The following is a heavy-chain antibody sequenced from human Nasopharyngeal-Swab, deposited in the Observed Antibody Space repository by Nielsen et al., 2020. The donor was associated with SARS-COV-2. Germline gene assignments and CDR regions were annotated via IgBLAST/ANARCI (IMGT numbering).Heavy chain of an antibody. J-gene: IGHJ3*01. Sequence: SETLSLTCTVSGGSISSYYWNWIRQPPGQGLEWIGYVHFLGSTNYNPSLKSRVTMSVDMSKNQFSLKFTSVTAADTAVYYCARDKGWHAFDVWGQGTLVTVSS. CDR1: GGSISSYY. CDR3: ARDKGWHAFDV. CDR2: VHFLGST. V-gene: IGHV4-59*13. D-gene: IGHD2-15*01.